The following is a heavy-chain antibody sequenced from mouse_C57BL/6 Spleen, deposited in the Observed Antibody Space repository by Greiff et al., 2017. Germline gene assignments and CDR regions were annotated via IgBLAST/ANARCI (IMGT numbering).Heavy chain of an antibody. CDR2: IDPETGGT. CDR3: TRSSPDRGTYWYFDV. CDR1: GYTFTDYE. J-gene: IGHJ1*03. Sequence: VQLQQSGAELVRPGASVTLSCKASGYTFTDYEMHWVKQTPVHGLEWIGAIDPETGGTAYNQKFKGKAILTADKSSSTAYMELRSLTSEDSAVYYCTRSSPDRGTYWYFDVWGTGTTGTVSS. D-gene: IGHD3-1*01. V-gene: IGHV1-15*01.